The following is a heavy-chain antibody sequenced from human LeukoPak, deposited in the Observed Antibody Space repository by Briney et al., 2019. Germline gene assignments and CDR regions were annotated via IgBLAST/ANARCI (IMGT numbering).Heavy chain of an antibody. CDR1: GFTFSSYS. CDR3: AKRASGSGTSLYYFDY. D-gene: IGHD3-10*01. Sequence: GGSLRLSCAASGFTFSSYSMNWVRQAPGKGLEWVSSITSTTSYRYYADSVKGRFTISRDNAKNSLYLQMNSLRAEDTAVYYCAKRASGSGTSLYYFDYWGQGTLVTVSS. J-gene: IGHJ4*02. CDR2: ITSTTSYR. V-gene: IGHV3-21*04.